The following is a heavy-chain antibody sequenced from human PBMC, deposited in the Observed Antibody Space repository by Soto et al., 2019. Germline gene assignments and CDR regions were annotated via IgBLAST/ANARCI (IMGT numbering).Heavy chain of an antibody. J-gene: IGHJ4*02. CDR2: IWYDGSNK. V-gene: IGHV3-33*01. D-gene: IGHD6-19*01. CDR3: ARDPPFGGIAVARGGDY. CDR1: GFTFSSYG. Sequence: QVQLVESGGGVVQPGRSLRLSCAASGFTFSSYGMQWVRQAPGKGLEWVAVIWYDGSNKYYADSVKGRFTISRDNSKNTLYLQMNSLRAEDTAVYYCARDPPFGGIAVARGGDYWGQGTWSPSPQ.